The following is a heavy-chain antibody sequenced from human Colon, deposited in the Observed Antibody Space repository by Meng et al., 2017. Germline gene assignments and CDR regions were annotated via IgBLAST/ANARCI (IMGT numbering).Heavy chain of an antibody. D-gene: IGHD3-22*01. J-gene: IGHJ4*02. CDR2: IRNKAQRATT. Sequence: GGSLRLSCTASGFTFGDHAISWFRQAPGKGLKWVGFIRNKAQRATTEYAASAKGRFIISRDDTKGIDYLKMNNLNIEDTAVYYCSRVDYYDRSGYWSCGYWGQGTLVTVSS. CDR3: SRVDYYDRSGYWSCGY. V-gene: IGHV3-49*03. CDR1: GFTFGDHA.